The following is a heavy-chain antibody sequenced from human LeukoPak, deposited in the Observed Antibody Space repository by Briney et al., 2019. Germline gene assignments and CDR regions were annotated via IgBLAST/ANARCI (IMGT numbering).Heavy chain of an antibody. V-gene: IGHV3-7*05. D-gene: IGHD3-16*01. J-gene: IGHJ4*02. CDR1: GFTFRNYW. CDR2: IKEDGSEK. Sequence: PGGSLRLSCVASGFTFRNYWMGWVRQAPGKGLEWVANIKEDGSEKYYVDSMKGRFTISRDNAKNSLYLQMNSLRAEDTALYYCARDNDYTYNYFDYWGQGTLVTVSS. CDR3: ARDNDYTYNYFDY.